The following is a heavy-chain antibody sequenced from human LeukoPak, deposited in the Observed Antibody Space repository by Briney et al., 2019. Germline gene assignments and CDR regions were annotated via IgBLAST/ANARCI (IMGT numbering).Heavy chain of an antibody. CDR3: ARSSGSYQDT. Sequence: GGSLRLSCAASGFTFSSYAMHWVRQAPGKGLEWVAVISYDGSNKYYADSVKGRFTISRDNSKNTLYLQMNSLRAEDTAVYYCARSSGSYQDTWGQGTLVTVSS. D-gene: IGHD1-26*01. J-gene: IGHJ5*02. V-gene: IGHV3-30-3*01. CDR2: ISYDGSNK. CDR1: GFTFSSYA.